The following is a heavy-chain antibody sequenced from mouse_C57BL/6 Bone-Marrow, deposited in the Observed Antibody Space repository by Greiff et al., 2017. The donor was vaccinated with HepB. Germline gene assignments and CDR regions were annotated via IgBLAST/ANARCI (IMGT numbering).Heavy chain of an antibody. CDR1: GYSITSDY. V-gene: IGHV3-8*01. J-gene: IGHJ1*03. D-gene: IGHD1-1*01. CDR3: ARRGPYYYGSPLYFDV. CDR2: ISYSGST. Sequence: VQLKQSGPGLAKPSQTLSLTCSVTGYSITSDYWNWIRKFPGNKLEYMGYISYSGSTYYNPSLKSRISITRDTSKNQYYLQLNSVTTEDTATYYCARRGPYYYGSPLYFDVWGTGTTVTVSS.